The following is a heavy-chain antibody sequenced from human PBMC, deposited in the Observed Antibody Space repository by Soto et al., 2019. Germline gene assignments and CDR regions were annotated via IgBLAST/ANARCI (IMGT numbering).Heavy chain of an antibody. V-gene: IGHV5-51*01. CDR3: ARLKFSNYYGSGSTPFDP. D-gene: IGHD3-10*01. Sequence: GESLKISCKGSGYSFTSYWIGWVRQIPWKGLEWMGIIYPGDSDTRYSPSFQGQVTISADKSISTAYLQWSSLKASDTAMYYCARLKFSNYYGSGSTPFDPWGQGTLVTVSS. J-gene: IGHJ5*02. CDR1: GYSFTSYW. CDR2: IYPGDSDT.